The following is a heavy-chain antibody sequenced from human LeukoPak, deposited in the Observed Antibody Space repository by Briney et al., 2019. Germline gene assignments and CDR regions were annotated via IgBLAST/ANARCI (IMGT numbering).Heavy chain of an antibody. CDR2: ISNSGSS. J-gene: IGHJ3*02. D-gene: IGHD2-8*01. Sequence: KSSETLSLTCTVSGGSISSYYWSWIRQPPGKGLEWIGYISNSGSSYYSPSLKSRVTISVDMSKNQFSLKLSSVTAADTAVYYCARDRGVLDAFDIWGQGTMVTVSS. V-gene: IGHV4-59*01. CDR3: ARDRGVLDAFDI. CDR1: GGSISSYY.